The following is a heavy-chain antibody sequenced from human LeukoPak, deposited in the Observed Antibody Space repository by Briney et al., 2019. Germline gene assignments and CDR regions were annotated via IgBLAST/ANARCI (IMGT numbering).Heavy chain of an antibody. J-gene: IGHJ3*02. CDR1: GFTFSSYA. D-gene: IGHD2-8*01. CDR3: AKDGGDIVLMVYEDAFDI. V-gene: IGHV3-23*01. Sequence: PGGSLRLSCVASGFTFSSYAMSWVRQAPGKGLEWVSAISGSGSSTYYADSVKGRFIISRDNSKNTLFLQMNSLRAEDTAVYYCAKDGGDIVLMVYEDAFDIWGQGTMVTVSS. CDR2: ISGSGSST.